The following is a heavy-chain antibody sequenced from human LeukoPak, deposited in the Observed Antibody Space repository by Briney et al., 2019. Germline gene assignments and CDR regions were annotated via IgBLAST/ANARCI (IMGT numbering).Heavy chain of an antibody. CDR2: ISSNGGST. CDR1: GFTFSSYA. Sequence: GGSLRLSCAASGFTFSSYAMHWVRQAPGKGLEYVSAISSNGGSTYYANSVKGRFTISRDNSKNTLYLQMGSLRAEDMAVYYCARGSGYGDYSQSTFDIWGQGTMVTVFS. CDR3: ARGSGYGDYSQSTFDI. V-gene: IGHV3-64*01. J-gene: IGHJ3*02. D-gene: IGHD4-17*01.